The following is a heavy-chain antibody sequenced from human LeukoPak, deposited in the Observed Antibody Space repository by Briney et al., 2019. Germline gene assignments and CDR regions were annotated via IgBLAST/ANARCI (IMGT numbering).Heavy chain of an antibody. Sequence: GASVKVSCKASGYTFTGYYMHWVRQAPGQGLEWMGWINPNSGGTNYAQKFQGWVTMTRDTSISTAYMELSRLRSDDTAVYYCARGTGFEWELLLDYWGQGTLVTVSS. CDR2: INPNSGGT. D-gene: IGHD1-26*01. CDR1: GYTFTGYY. V-gene: IGHV1-2*04. CDR3: ARGTGFEWELLLDY. J-gene: IGHJ4*02.